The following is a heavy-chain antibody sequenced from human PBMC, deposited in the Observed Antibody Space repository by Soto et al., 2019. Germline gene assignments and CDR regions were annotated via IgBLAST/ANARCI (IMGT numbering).Heavy chain of an antibody. J-gene: IGHJ5*02. Sequence: QVQLQQWGAGLLKPSETLSLTCAVYGGSFSDFYWNWIRQSPGKGLEWIGEINHSGDTNYNPSLKSRVTISVDTSKNQVSLQLNSVTATDTAVYYCAQRTLTNWFDPWGQGTPVTVSS. CDR1: GGSFSDFY. CDR2: INHSGDT. CDR3: AQRTLTNWFDP. V-gene: IGHV4-34*01. D-gene: IGHD4-4*01.